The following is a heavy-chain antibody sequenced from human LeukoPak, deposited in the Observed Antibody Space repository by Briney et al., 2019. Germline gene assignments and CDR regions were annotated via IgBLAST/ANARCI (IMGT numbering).Heavy chain of an antibody. J-gene: IGHJ6*03. CDR2: IKQDGSEK. Sequence: GGSLRLSCAASGFTFSSHWMSWVRQAPGKGLEWVANIKQDGSEKYYVDSVKGRFTISRDNAKNSLYLQMNSLRAEDTAVYYCARVKSYCSSTSCYQPVGYYYYYMDVWGKGTTVTVSS. V-gene: IGHV3-7*01. D-gene: IGHD2-2*01. CDR1: GFTFSSHW. CDR3: ARVKSYCSSTSCYQPVGYYYYYMDV.